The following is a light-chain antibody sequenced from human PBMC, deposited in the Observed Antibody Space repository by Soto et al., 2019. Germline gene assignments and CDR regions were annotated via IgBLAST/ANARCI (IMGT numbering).Light chain of an antibody. CDR1: SSDIGANY. V-gene: IGLV1-51*02. Sequence: QSVLTQPPSVSAAPGQKVTISCSGSSSDIGANYVSWYQQFPGTAPKLLIYENNKRPSGIPDRFSGSKSGTSATLGITGLQTGDEADYYCGTWDNSPTASRVFGTWTKLTVL. J-gene: IGLJ1*01. CDR2: ENN. CDR3: GTWDNSPTASRV.